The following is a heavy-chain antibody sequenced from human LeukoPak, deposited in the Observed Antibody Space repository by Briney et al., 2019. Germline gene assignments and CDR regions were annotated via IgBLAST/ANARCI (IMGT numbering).Heavy chain of an antibody. Sequence: SQTLSLTCDISGDSVSNSSVAWNWIRQSPPKGLEWLGRTYYRSKWYNDYATSVKSRLIINPDTSKNQFSLQLKSVTPDDTAVYYCARESPMDSRLRLWGWFDPWGQGTLVTVSS. CDR3: ARESPMDSRLRLWGWFDP. CDR1: GDSVSNSSVA. D-gene: IGHD2-21*02. J-gene: IGHJ5*02. CDR2: TYYRSKWYN. V-gene: IGHV6-1*01.